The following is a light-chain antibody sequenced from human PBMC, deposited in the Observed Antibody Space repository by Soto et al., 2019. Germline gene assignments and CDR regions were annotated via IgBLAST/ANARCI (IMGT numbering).Light chain of an antibody. J-gene: IGKJ1*01. CDR1: QSVSSD. CDR3: QQYNNWPPWT. Sequence: EIGMTQSPATLSVSPGERATLSCRASQSVSSDLAWYQQKPGQAPRLLMYGASTRATGVPARFSGGGSGTEFTLTISSLQPEDFAVYYCQQYNNWPPWTFGQGTKV. CDR2: GAS. V-gene: IGKV3-15*01.